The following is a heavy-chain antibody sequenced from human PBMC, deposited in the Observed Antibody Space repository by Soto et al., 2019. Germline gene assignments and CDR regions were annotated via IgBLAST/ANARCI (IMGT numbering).Heavy chain of an antibody. D-gene: IGHD6-13*01. CDR1: GFTFDDYA. J-gene: IGHJ1*01. Sequence: GGSLRLSCSASGFTFDDYAMHWVRQVPGKGLEWVSGINWNSGSIGYADSVKGRFAISRDNAKNSLHLQMNSLRAEDTAFYYCVKDESINWYSGHFRHWGQGTLVTVSS. CDR3: VKDESINWYSGHFRH. V-gene: IGHV3-9*01. CDR2: INWNSGSI.